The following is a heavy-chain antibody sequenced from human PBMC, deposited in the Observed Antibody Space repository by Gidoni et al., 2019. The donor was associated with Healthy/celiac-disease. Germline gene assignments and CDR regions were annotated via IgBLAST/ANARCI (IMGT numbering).Heavy chain of an antibody. CDR2: IRSKAYGGTT. Sequence: EVQLVESGGGLVQPGRSLRLSCTASGFTFGAYAMSWVRQAPGKGLEWVGFIRSKAYGGTTEYAASVKGRFTISRDDSKSIAYLQMNSLKTEDTAVYYCTRGIAAHLYWYFDLWGRGTLVTVSS. CDR1: GFTFGAYA. D-gene: IGHD6-6*01. V-gene: IGHV3-49*04. CDR3: TRGIAAHLYWYFDL. J-gene: IGHJ2*01.